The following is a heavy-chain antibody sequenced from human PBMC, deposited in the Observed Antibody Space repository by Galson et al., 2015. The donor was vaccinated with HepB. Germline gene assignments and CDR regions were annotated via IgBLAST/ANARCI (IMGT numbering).Heavy chain of an antibody. CDR1: GYSFTSYW. CDR3: ARQGRITMVRGTADY. CDR2: IDPSDSYT. Sequence: QSGAEVKKPGESLRISCKGSGYSFTSYWISWVRQMPGKGLEWMGRIDPSDSYTNYSPSFQGHVTISADKSISTAYLKWSSLKASDTAMYYCARQGRITMVRGTADYWGQGTLVTVSP. V-gene: IGHV5-10-1*01. J-gene: IGHJ4*02. D-gene: IGHD3-10*01.